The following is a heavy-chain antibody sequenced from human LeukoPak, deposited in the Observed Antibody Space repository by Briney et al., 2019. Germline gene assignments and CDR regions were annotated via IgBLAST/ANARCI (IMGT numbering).Heavy chain of an antibody. CDR2: ISSSSSTI. Sequence: GSLRLSCAASGFTFSSYSMNWVRQAPGKGLEWVSYISSSSSTIYYADSVKGRFTISRDNAKNSLYLQMNSLRDEDTAVYYCARARWYSGSYGLDYWGQGTLVTVSS. V-gene: IGHV3-48*02. CDR1: GFTFSSYS. D-gene: IGHD1-26*01. J-gene: IGHJ4*02. CDR3: ARARWYSGSYGLDY.